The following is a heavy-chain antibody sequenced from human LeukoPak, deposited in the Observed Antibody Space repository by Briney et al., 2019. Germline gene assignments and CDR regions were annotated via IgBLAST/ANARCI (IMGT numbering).Heavy chain of an antibody. D-gene: IGHD4-17*01. CDR2: ISSSRSTI. J-gene: IGHJ4*02. Sequence: GGSLRLSCAASGFTFSSYSMNWVRQAPGKGLEWVSYISSSRSTIYYADSVKGRFTISRDNAKNSLYLQMNSLRAEDTAVYYCAKSPQVSTVTTYYFHYWGQGTLVTVSS. CDR1: GFTFSSYS. CDR3: AKSPQVSTVTTYYFHY. V-gene: IGHV3-48*04.